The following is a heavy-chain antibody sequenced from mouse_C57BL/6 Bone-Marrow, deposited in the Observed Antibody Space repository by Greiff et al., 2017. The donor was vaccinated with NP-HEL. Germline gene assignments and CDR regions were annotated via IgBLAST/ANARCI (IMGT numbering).Heavy chain of an antibody. CDR3: AIGYYGSSPDY. Sequence: QVQLQQSGAELVRPGTSVKVSCKASGYAFTNYLIEWVKQRPGQGLEWIGVINPGSGGTNYTEKFKGKATLTADKSSSTAYMQLSSLTSDDSAVYFCAIGYYGSSPDYWGQGTTLTVSS. D-gene: IGHD1-1*01. J-gene: IGHJ2*01. CDR1: GYAFTNYL. V-gene: IGHV1-54*01. CDR2: INPGSGGT.